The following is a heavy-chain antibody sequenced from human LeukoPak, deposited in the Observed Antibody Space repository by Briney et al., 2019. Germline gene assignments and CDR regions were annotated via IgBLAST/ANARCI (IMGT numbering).Heavy chain of an antibody. J-gene: IGHJ5*02. CDR2: ISGSGGST. CDR1: GFTFSNDW. D-gene: IGHD2-2*01. Sequence: PGGSLRLSCAGSGFTFSNDWMGWVRQAPGKGLEWVSAISGSGGSTYYADSVKGRFTISRDNSKNTLYLQMNSLRAEDTAVYYCAKDCSSTRGYLRFLDWFDPWGQGTLVTVSS. V-gene: IGHV3-23*01. CDR3: AKDCSSTRGYLRFLDWFDP.